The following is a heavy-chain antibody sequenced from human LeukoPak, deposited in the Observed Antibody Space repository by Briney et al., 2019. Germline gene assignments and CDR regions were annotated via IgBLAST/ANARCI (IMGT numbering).Heavy chain of an antibody. CDR2: IYYSGST. Sequence: SETLSLTCTVSGGSISSSSYYWGWIRQPPGKGLEWIGYIYYSGSTNYNPSLKSRVTISVDTSKNQFSLKLSSVTAADTAVYYCAGSIAVAGLINFQQWGQGTLVTVSS. D-gene: IGHD6-19*01. CDR1: GGSISSSSYY. CDR3: AGSIAVAGLINFQQ. V-gene: IGHV4-61*05. J-gene: IGHJ1*01.